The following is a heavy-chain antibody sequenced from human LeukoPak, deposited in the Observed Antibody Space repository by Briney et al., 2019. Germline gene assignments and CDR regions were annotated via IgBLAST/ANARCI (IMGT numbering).Heavy chain of an antibody. D-gene: IGHD1-26*01. CDR1: GGSFSGYY. Sequence: SETLSLTCAVYGGSFSGYYWSWIRQPPGKGLEWIGEINHSGSTNYNSSLKSRVTISVDTSKNQFSLKLSSLTAADTAVYYCARDSIVGATRAGAFDYWGQGTLVTVSS. J-gene: IGHJ4*02. CDR2: INHSGST. CDR3: ARDSIVGATRAGAFDY. V-gene: IGHV4-34*01.